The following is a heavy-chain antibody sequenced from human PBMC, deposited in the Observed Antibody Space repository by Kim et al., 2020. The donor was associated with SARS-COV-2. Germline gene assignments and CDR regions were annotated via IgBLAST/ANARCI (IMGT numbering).Heavy chain of an antibody. CDR2: ISYDGTT. CDR3: VRGEFRGINGVPTN. V-gene: IGHV3-30*04. Sequence: GGSLRLSCVASEFIFRTYTMHWFRQAPGKGLEWVAVISYDGTTYYADSVKGRFTISRDNSKNTLYLQMNSLSAEDTAVYYCVRGEFRGINGVPTNWGQGTLVAVS. J-gene: IGHJ4*02. D-gene: IGHD6-13*01. CDR1: EFIFRTYT.